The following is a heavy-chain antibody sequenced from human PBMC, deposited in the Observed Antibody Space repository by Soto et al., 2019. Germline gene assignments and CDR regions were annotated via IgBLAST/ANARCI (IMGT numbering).Heavy chain of an antibody. CDR2: ISGSGATT. CDR3: VRSYGDPPG. D-gene: IGHD4-17*01. V-gene: IGHV3-23*01. CDR1: GFSFTDYP. J-gene: IGHJ4*01. Sequence: EVHLLESGGGLVQPGGSLRLSCAAAGFSFTDYPMTWVRQAPGKGLEWVSSISGSGATTYYADSVKGRFNISRDNSNNTLYLQMNSLRAEDAAVYYCVRSYGDPPGWGQGTLVTVSS.